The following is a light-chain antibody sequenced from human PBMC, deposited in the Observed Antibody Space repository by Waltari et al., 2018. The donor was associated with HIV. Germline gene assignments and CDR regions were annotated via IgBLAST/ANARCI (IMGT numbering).Light chain of an antibody. J-gene: IGLJ2*01. CDR1: DLTDNY. V-gene: IGLV3-1*01. CDR3: QVWDRGTAV. CDR2: PDT. Sequence: SYDLTQPLSVSVSPGATASITCSGDDLTDNYAYWYQQKPGQSPLLVIYPDTQRPSGIPERFSGSSSGNTAALTISGTQPMDEADYFCQVWDRGTAVFGGGTKVTVL.